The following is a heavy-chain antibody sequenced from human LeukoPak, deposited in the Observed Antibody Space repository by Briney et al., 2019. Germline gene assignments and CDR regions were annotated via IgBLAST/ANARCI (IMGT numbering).Heavy chain of an antibody. J-gene: IGHJ4*02. Sequence: AGGSLRLSCAASGFTLSYYWMSWVRQAPGKGLEWVANIKQDGSEKYYVDSVKGRFTISRDNAKNSLYLQMNSLKAEDTAVYYCARGGAAPDYWGQGTLVTVSS. CDR1: GFTLSYYW. CDR3: ARGGAAPDY. CDR2: IKQDGSEK. D-gene: IGHD1-26*01. V-gene: IGHV3-7*01.